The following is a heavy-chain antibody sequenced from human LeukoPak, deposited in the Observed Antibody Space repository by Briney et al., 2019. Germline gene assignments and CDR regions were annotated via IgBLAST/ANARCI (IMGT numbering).Heavy chain of an antibody. J-gene: IGHJ4*02. D-gene: IGHD3-22*01. CDR3: AKDIHYYDSSGSEFGY. CDR1: GFTFSSFG. V-gene: IGHV3-23*01. CDR2: ISSTGGTA. Sequence: PGGSLRLSCAASGFTFSSFGMSWVRQAPGKGLEWVSAISSTGGTAYYADSVKGRFTISRDNSKNTLYLQMNSLRAEDTAVYYCAKDIHYYDSSGSEFGYWGQGTLVTVSS.